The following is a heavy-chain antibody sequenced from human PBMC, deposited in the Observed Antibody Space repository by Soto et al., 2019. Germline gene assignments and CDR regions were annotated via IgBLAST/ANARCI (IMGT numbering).Heavy chain of an antibody. V-gene: IGHV1-8*01. CDR3: ARGQLLLRYDYYYYYMDV. D-gene: IGHD2-15*01. J-gene: IGHJ6*03. CDR1: GYTFTSYD. CDR2: MNPNSGNT. Sequence: GASVKVSCKASGYTFTSYDINWVRQATGQGLEWMGWMNPNSGNTGYAQKFQGRVTMTRNTSISTAYMELSSLRSEDTAVYYCARGQLLLRYDYYYYYMDVWGKGTTVTVSS.